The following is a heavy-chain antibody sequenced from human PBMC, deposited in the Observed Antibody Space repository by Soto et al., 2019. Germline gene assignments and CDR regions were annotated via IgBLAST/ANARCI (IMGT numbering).Heavy chain of an antibody. V-gene: IGHV1-69*02. CDR2: IIPVLGIP. Sequence: QVQLVQSGAELKKPGSSVKVSCMSCGGTLSSDSFSWVRQAPGQGLEWMGRIIPVLGIPNYAQKFQGRLTISADRCTTTGYMELSSLTSEDTAVYNCARVVDFYFDDWGQGTMVTVS. CDR3: ARVVDFYFDD. CDR1: GGTLSSDS. J-gene: IGHJ4*02. D-gene: IGHD5-12*01.